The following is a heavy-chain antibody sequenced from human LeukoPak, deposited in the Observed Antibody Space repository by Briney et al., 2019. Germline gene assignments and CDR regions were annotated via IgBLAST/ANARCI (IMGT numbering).Heavy chain of an antibody. J-gene: IGHJ3*02. CDR2: IYTSGST. CDR3: ASDRTEVDAFDI. V-gene: IGHV4-61*02. Sequence: SETLSLTCTVSGGSISSGSYFWSWIRQPAGKGLEWIGRIYTSGSTNYNPSLKSRVTISVDTSKNQFSLKLSSVTAADTAVYYCASDRTEVDAFDIWGQGTMVTVSS. CDR1: GGSISSGSYF.